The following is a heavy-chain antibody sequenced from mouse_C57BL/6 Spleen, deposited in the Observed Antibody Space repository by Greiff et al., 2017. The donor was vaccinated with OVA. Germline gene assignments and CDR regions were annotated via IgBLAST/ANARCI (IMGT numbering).Heavy chain of an antibody. CDR3: AREENYYDSYFDY. D-gene: IGHD2-4*01. CDR1: GYSITSGYY. V-gene: IGHV3-6*01. Sequence: EVQVVESGPGLVKPSQSLSLTCSVTGYSITSGYYWNWIRQFPGNKLEWMGYISYDGSNNYNPSLKNRISITRDTSKNQFFLKLNSVTTEDTATYYCAREENYYDSYFDYWGQGTTLTVSS. CDR2: ISYDGSN. J-gene: IGHJ2*01.